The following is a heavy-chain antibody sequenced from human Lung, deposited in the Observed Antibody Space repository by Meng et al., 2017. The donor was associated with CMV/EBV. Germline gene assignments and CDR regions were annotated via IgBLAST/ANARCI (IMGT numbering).Heavy chain of an antibody. J-gene: IGHJ4*02. D-gene: IGHD4-17*01. CDR2: IKNDGSER. Sequence: YRGESGGGLVQPGGSLRLSCAASGLPISNDWRSGVRQAPGKGLEWVANIKNDGSERYYVDSVKGRFSISRDNADNSLYLQMNNLRAEDTAVYYCRLGHYSQDWGQGTLVTVSS. V-gene: IGHV3-7*02. CDR3: RLGHYSQD. CDR1: GLPISNDW.